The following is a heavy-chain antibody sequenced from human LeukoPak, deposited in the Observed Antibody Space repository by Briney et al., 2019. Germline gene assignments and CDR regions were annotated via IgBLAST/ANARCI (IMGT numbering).Heavy chain of an antibody. CDR3: AKDTQPSQLLWFGDLPGYFDY. J-gene: IGHJ4*02. V-gene: IGHV3-23*01. CDR2: ISGSGGST. CDR1: GFTFSSYG. D-gene: IGHD3-10*01. Sequence: GGSLRLSCAASGFTFSSYGMSWVRQAPGKGLEWVSAISGSGGSTYYADSVKGRFTISRDNSKNTLYLQMNSLRAEDTAVYYCAKDTQPSQLLWFGDLPGYFDYWGQGTLVTVSS.